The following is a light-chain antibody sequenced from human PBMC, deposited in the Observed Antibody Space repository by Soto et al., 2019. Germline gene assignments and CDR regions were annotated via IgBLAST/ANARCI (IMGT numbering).Light chain of an antibody. Sequence: QSVLTQPPSVSGAPGQRVIISCTGSSSNIGAGYDVNWYQQLPGTAPKLLIYNNNNRPSGVPDRFSASKSGNTASLTISGLQAEDEADYYCCSYAGYYTVVFGGGTKLTVL. CDR1: SSNIGAGYD. CDR2: NNN. V-gene: IGLV1-40*01. CDR3: CSYAGYYTVV. J-gene: IGLJ2*01.